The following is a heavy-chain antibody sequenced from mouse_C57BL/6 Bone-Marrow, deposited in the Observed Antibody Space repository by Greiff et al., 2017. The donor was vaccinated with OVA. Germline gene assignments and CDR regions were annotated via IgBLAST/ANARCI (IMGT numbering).Heavy chain of an antibody. CDR2: IDPEDGET. CDR1: GFNIKDYY. Sequence: VHVKQSGAELVKPGASVKLSCTASGFNIKDYYMHWVKQRTEQGLEWIGRIDPEDGETKYAPKFQGKATITADTTSNTAYLQLSSLTSEDTAVYDCASYYGSSSGLDVWGTGTTVTVSS. J-gene: IGHJ1*03. D-gene: IGHD1-1*01. V-gene: IGHV14-2*01. CDR3: ASYYGSSSGLDV.